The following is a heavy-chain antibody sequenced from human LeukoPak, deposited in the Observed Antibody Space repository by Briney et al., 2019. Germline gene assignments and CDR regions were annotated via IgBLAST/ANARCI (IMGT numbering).Heavy chain of an antibody. CDR3: ARHGAGGTTMIVLEVLYYFDY. D-gene: IGHD3-22*01. V-gene: IGHV4-39*01. CDR2: IYYSGST. Sequence: SETLSLTCTVSGVSISSTFYYWGWIRQSPGKGLEWNGSIYYSGSTYYNPSLKSRVTISVDTSKNQLSLKLSSVTAADTAVYSCARHGAGGTTMIVLEVLYYFDYWGQGTLVTVSS. CDR1: GVSISSTFYY. J-gene: IGHJ4*02.